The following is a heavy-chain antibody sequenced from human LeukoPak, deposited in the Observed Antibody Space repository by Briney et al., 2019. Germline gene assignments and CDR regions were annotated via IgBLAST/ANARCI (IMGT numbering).Heavy chain of an antibody. CDR1: GFSVSNAY. Sequence: GGSLRLSCAASGFSVSNAYMSWVRQAPGKGLEWVSVIYSGDSGVSTYYADSVKGRFTISRHNSKNTLYLQMSSLRAEDTAVYFCARSAARLRYYYAMDVWGQGTTVTVSS. J-gene: IGHJ6*02. D-gene: IGHD6-6*01. V-gene: IGHV3-53*04. CDR3: ARSAARLRYYYAMDV. CDR2: IYSGDSGVST.